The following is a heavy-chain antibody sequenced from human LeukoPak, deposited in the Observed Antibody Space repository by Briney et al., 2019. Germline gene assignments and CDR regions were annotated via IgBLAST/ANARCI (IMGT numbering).Heavy chain of an antibody. CDR1: GFTFSNYW. CDR2: IKEDGSEK. J-gene: IGHJ5*02. V-gene: IGHV3-7*03. CDR3: AKMGSPKGARITGTTSVRVNWFDP. D-gene: IGHD1-7*01. Sequence: HAGGSLRLSCAASGFTFSNYWMSWVRQAPGKGLEWVANIKEDGSEKNYVDSVKGRFTISRDNAKNSLYLQMNSLRAEDTAVYYCAKMGSPKGARITGTTSVRVNWFDPWGQGTLVTVSS.